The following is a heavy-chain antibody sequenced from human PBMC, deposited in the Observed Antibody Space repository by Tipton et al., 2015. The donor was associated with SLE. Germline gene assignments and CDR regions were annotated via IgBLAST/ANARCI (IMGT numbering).Heavy chain of an antibody. Sequence: TLSLTCTVSGGSISPYYWSWIRQSPGKGLEWIGNIYYSGSVNYNPSLKSRVTISVDTSKNQFSLRLSSVTAADTAVYYCARDYYGSGFDAFDIWGQGTMVTVSS. CDR2: IYYSGSV. V-gene: IGHV4-59*01. CDR1: GGSISPYY. D-gene: IGHD3-10*01. J-gene: IGHJ3*02. CDR3: ARDYYGSGFDAFDI.